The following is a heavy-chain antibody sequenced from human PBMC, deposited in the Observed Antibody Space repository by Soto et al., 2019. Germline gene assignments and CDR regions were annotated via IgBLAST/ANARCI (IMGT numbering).Heavy chain of an antibody. V-gene: IGHV4-30-4*01. CDR1: GGSISSGDYY. CDR2: IYYSGST. J-gene: IGHJ4*02. CDR3: ARVDSYGSVFDY. Sequence: SETLSLTCTVSGGSISSGDYYWSWIRQPPGKGLEWIGYIYYSGSTYYNPSLKSRVTIPVDTSKNQFSLKLSSVTAADTAVYYCARVDSYGSVFDYWGQGTLVTVSS. D-gene: IGHD5-18*01.